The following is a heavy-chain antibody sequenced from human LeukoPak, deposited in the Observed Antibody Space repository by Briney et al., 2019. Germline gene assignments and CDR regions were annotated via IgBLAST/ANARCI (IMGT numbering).Heavy chain of an antibody. CDR3: ARAYRGYYGSGSYYNDASDI. J-gene: IGHJ3*02. CDR2: IGTAGDT. Sequence: GGSLRLSCAASGFAFSSYDMHWVRQATGKGLEWVSAIGTAGDTYYPGSVKGRFTISRENAKNSLYLQMNSLRAGDTAVYYCARAYRGYYGSGSYYNDASDIWGQGTMVTVSS. D-gene: IGHD3-10*01. CDR1: GFAFSSYD. V-gene: IGHV3-13*04.